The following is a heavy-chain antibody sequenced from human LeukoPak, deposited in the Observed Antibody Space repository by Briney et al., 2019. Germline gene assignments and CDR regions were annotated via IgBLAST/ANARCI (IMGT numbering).Heavy chain of an antibody. CDR3: ARDQVNTIFGVVINNWFDP. CDR2: LYYMRGA. V-gene: IGHV4-59*01. J-gene: IGHJ5*02. D-gene: IGHD3-3*01. CDR1: GGSISGYY. Sequence: HPSETLSLTCTVSGGSISGYYWSWSRRPPGKGVEWIGNLYYMRGAWYKSSLKSRVTTSVDTSRNEFSLKLSSVTAADTAVYYCARDQVNTIFGVVINNWFDPWGQGTLVTVSS.